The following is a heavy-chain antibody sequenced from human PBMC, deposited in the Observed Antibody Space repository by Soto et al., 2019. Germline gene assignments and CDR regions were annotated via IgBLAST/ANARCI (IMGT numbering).Heavy chain of an antibody. CDR1: GFTFSTYA. V-gene: IGHV3-23*01. CDR3: AKAPTATHYYFDY. J-gene: IGHJ4*02. CDR2: ISGSGGST. Sequence: GGSLRLSCAASGFTFSTYAMTWVRQAPGKGLEWVSAISGSGGSTYYADSVKGRFTISRDNSKNTLYLQMNSLRAEDTAVYYCAKAPTATHYYFDYWGQGTLVTVSS.